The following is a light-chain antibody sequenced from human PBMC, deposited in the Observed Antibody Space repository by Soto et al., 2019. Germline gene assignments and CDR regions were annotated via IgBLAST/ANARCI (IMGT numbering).Light chain of an antibody. V-gene: IGKV3-15*01. CDR3: QQYNNWPPT. J-gene: IGKJ1*01. CDR2: GAS. Sequence: EIVMTQSPAALSVSPGERATLSCRASQSVSSSLAWYQQKPGQSPRLLISGASTRATAFPARFSGSGSGTESTLTISSLQSEDFAVYYCQQYNNWPPTFGQGTKVEIK. CDR1: QSVSSS.